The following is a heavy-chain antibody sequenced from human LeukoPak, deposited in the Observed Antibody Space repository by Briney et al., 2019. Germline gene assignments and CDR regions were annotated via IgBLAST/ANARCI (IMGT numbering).Heavy chain of an antibody. CDR2: ISYDGSNK. J-gene: IGHJ4*02. D-gene: IGHD2-2*01. Sequence: GGSLRLSCAASGFTFSSYGMHWVRQAPGKGLEWVAVISYDGSNKYYADSVKGRFTISRDNAKNSLYLQMNSLRAEDTAVYYCARGLGYCSSTSCSWLDYWGQGTLVTVSS. CDR1: GFTFSSYG. CDR3: ARGLGYCSSTSCSWLDY. V-gene: IGHV3-30*03.